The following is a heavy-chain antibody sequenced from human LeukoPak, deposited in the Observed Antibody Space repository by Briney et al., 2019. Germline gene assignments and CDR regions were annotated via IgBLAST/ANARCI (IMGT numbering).Heavy chain of an antibody. D-gene: IGHD3-22*01. CDR3: ARADYYDSSGYLP. CDR1: GGSITDYF. CDR2: INHSGSS. Sequence: SETLSLTCALSGGSITDYFYNWVRQPPGKGLEWIGEINHSGSSTYNPSLKSRVTISVDKSKNQFSLKLSSVTAADTAVYYCARADYYDSSGYLPWGQGTLVTVSS. V-gene: IGHV4-34*01. J-gene: IGHJ4*02.